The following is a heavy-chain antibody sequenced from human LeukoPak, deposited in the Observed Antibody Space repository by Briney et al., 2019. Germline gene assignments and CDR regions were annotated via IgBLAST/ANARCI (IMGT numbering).Heavy chain of an antibody. CDR2: IYYSGST. D-gene: IGHD3-22*01. J-gene: IGHJ4*02. V-gene: IGHV4-39*01. CDR1: GGSISSENYY. Sequence: SETLSLTCTVSGGSISSENYYWGWIRQPPGKGLEWIGGIYYSGSTYYNPSLKSRVTISVDTSKNQFSLKLSSVTAADTAVYYCARPDYCDMQFDYWGQGTLVTVSS. CDR3: ARPDYCDMQFDY.